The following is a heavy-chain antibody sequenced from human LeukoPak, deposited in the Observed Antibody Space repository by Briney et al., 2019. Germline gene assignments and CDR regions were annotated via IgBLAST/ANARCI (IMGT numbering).Heavy chain of an antibody. J-gene: IGHJ4*02. V-gene: IGHV4-59*01. Sequence: ASETLSLTCTVSGGSISSYYWSWSRQPPGKGLEWIGYIYYSGSTNYNPSLKSRVTISVDTSKNQFSLKLSSVTAADTAVYYCARDRDYGDYGFDYWGQGTLVTVSS. CDR1: GGSISSYY. CDR3: ARDRDYGDYGFDY. CDR2: IYYSGST. D-gene: IGHD4-17*01.